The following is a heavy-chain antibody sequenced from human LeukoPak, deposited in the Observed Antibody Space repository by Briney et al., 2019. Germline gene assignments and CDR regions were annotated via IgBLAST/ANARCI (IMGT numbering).Heavy chain of an antibody. CDR2: IYYSGST. D-gene: IGHD3-3*01. V-gene: IGHV4-39*07. CDR1: GGSISSSSYY. Sequence: SETLSLTCTVSGGSISSSSYYWGWIRQPPGKGLEWIVSIYYSGSTYYNPSLKSRVTISVDTSKNQFSLKLSSVTAADTAVYYCARGHHKILRFLEWLPRAWNWFDPWGQGTLVTVSS. CDR3: ARGHHKILRFLEWLPRAWNWFDP. J-gene: IGHJ5*02.